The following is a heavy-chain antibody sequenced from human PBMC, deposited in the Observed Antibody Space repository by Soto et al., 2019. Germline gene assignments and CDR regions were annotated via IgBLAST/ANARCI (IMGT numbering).Heavy chain of an antibody. Sequence: ASVKVSCKASGYTFTSYAMHWVRQAPGQRLEWMGWINAGNGNTKYSQKFQGRVTITRDTSASTAYMELSSLRSEDTAVYYCARDLWFGELFYGAPRPWGQGTLVTVSS. CDR2: INAGNGNT. J-gene: IGHJ5*02. CDR1: GYTFTSYA. D-gene: IGHD3-10*01. V-gene: IGHV1-3*01. CDR3: ARDLWFGELFYGAPRP.